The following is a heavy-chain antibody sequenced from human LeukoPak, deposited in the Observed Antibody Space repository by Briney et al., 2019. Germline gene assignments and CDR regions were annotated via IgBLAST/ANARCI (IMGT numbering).Heavy chain of an antibody. D-gene: IGHD3-10*01. Sequence: PGRSLRLSCAASGFTFSSYDMHWVRQAPGKGLEGVAVIWYDGSNKYYADSVKGRFTISRDNSKNTLYLQMNSLRAEDTAVYYCARDQLTMVRGVTPRFGYWGQGTLVTVSS. CDR2: IWYDGSNK. J-gene: IGHJ4*02. V-gene: IGHV3-33*01. CDR1: GFTFSSYD. CDR3: ARDQLTMVRGVTPRFGY.